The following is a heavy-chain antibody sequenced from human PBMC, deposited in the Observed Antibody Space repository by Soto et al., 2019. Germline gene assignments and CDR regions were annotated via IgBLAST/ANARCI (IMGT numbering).Heavy chain of an antibody. CDR3: ARSVDTAMVPIVYFDY. J-gene: IGHJ4*02. D-gene: IGHD5-18*01. CDR1: GGSISSSSYY. CDR2: IYYSGST. Sequence: QLQLQESGPGLVKPSETLSLTCTVSGGSISSSSYYWGWIRQPPGKGLEWIGSIYYSGSTYYNPSLKSRVTISVDTSKNQFSLKLSSVTAADTAVYYCARSVDTAMVPIVYFDYWGQGTLVTVSS. V-gene: IGHV4-39*01.